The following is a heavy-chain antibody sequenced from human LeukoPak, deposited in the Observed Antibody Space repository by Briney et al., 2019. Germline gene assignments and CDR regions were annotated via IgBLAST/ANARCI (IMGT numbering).Heavy chain of an antibody. J-gene: IGHJ4*02. CDR3: ARGKQLSPY. D-gene: IGHD3-16*02. CDR2: ISYDESDE. CDR1: GFSFTTYG. Sequence: GSLRLSCAASGFSFTTYGMHWVRQAPGKGLEWVAVISYDESDEYYADSVKGRFTISRDISKNTLYLQMNSLRAEDTAVYYCARGKQLSPYWGQGTLVTVSS. V-gene: IGHV3-30*03.